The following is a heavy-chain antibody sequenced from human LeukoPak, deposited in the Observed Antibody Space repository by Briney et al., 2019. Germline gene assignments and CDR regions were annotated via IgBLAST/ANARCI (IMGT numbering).Heavy chain of an antibody. Sequence: PGGSLRLSCAASGFTFSSYGMHWVRQAPGKGLEWVAVIAYDGSNKYYADSVKGRFTISRDNSKNTLYLQMNSLRAEDTAVYYCAKTVTGLAYDAFDIWGQGTMVTVSS. V-gene: IGHV3-30*18. CDR1: GFTFSSYG. CDR3: AKTVTGLAYDAFDI. CDR2: IAYDGSNK. J-gene: IGHJ3*02. D-gene: IGHD1-20*01.